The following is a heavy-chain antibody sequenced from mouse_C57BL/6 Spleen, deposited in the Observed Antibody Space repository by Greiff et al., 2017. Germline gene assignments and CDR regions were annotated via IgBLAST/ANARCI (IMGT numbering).Heavy chain of an antibody. CDR2: ISYDGSN. Sequence: EVQRVESGPGLVKPSQSLSLTCSVTGYSITSGYYWNWIRQFPGNKLEWMGYISYDGSNNYNPSLKNRISITRDTSKNQFFLKLNSVTTEDTATYYCARALSNWAFDYWGKGTTLTGSS. CDR3: ARALSNWAFDY. D-gene: IGHD4-1*01. J-gene: IGHJ2*01. CDR1: GYSITSGYY. V-gene: IGHV3-6*01.